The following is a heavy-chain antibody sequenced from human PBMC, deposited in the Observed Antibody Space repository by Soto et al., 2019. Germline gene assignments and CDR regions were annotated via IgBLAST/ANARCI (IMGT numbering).Heavy chain of an antibody. D-gene: IGHD2-15*01. V-gene: IGHV2-26*01. Sequence: QVTLKESGPVLVKPTETLTLTCSVSGFSLSKARMGVSWIRQPPGKALEWLAHIFWNDERSYNTSLKSRLTISRDTSNCQVVLTMTNVDPVDTGTYFCARALRARLPIYYLDSWGQGTLVTVSS. J-gene: IGHJ4*02. CDR3: ARALRARLPIYYLDS. CDR2: IFWNDER. CDR1: GFSLSKARMG.